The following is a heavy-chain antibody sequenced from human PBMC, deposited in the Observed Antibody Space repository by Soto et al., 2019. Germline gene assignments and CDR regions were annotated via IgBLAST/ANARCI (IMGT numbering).Heavy chain of an antibody. J-gene: IGHJ6*02. CDR2: IYPSKNT. Sequence: QVQLRESGPRLVKPSETLSLTCTVSGGSLSSYYWSWIRQPAGKGLEWIGRIYPSKNTNYNPSLKSRVTMSVDTSRKQFPLNLNSVTAADTAVYYCARGAAAGVDYGMDVWGQGTTVTVSS. D-gene: IGHD6-13*01. CDR3: ARGAAAGVDYGMDV. V-gene: IGHV4-4*07. CDR1: GGSLSSYY.